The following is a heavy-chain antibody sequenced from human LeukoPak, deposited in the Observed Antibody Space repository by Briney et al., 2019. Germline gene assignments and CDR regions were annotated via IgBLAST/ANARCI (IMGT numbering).Heavy chain of an antibody. Sequence: SETLSLTCAVYGGSFSGYYWSWIRQPPGKGLEWIGEINHSGSTNYNPSLKSRVTISVDTSKNQFSLKLSSVTAADTAVYYYARASASSYFPFDYWGQGTLVTVSS. CDR3: ARASASSYFPFDY. J-gene: IGHJ4*02. D-gene: IGHD2-15*01. CDR1: GGSFSGYY. V-gene: IGHV4-34*01. CDR2: INHSGST.